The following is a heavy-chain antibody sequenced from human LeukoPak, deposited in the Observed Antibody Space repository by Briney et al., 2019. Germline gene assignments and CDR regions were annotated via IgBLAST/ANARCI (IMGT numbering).Heavy chain of an antibody. CDR2: ISGSGGST. D-gene: IGHD2-2*01. Sequence: PGGSPRLSCAASGFTFSSYAMSWVRQAPGKGLEWVSAISGSGGSTYYADSVKGRFTISRDNSKNTLHLQMNSLRAEDTAVYYCAKGPDIVVVPAAIWGQGTLVTVSS. J-gene: IGHJ4*02. CDR3: AKGPDIVVVPAAI. CDR1: GFTFSSYA. V-gene: IGHV3-23*01.